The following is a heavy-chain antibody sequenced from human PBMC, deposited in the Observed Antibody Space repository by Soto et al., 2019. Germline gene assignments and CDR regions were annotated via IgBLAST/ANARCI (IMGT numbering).Heavy chain of an antibody. CDR3: ARHEHGYCYSKGCYVHAMYV. J-gene: IGHJ6*02. CDR2: VYPGDSDT. CDR1: GYSFTTYW. V-gene: IGHV5-51*01. D-gene: IGHD2-15*01. Sequence: PGASLKISCKGSGYSFTTYWIGWVRQMPGKGLEWMGIVYPGDSDTRYSPSFQGQVTISADKSISTAYLQWSSLKASDTATYYCARHEHGYCYSKGCYVHAMYVWGQGTMDTGSS.